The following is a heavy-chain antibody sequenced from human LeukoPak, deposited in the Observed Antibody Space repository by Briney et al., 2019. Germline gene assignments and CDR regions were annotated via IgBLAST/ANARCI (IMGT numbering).Heavy chain of an antibody. J-gene: IGHJ4*02. CDR1: GGSISSGGYY. CDR3: ARVVVVPAASYYFDY. CDR2: IYHSGST. Sequence: PSETLSLTCTGSGGSISSGGYYWSWIRQPPGKGLEWIGYIYHSGSTYYNPSLKSRVTISVDRSKNQFSLKLSSVTAADTAVYYCARVVVVPAASYYFDYWGQGTLVTVSS. V-gene: IGHV4-30-2*01. D-gene: IGHD2-2*01.